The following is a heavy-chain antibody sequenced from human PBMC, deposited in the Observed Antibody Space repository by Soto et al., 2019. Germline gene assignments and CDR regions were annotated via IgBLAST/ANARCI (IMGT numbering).Heavy chain of an antibody. Sequence: GASVKVSCKASGYTFTSYGISWVRQAPGQGLEWMGWISAYNGNTNYAQKLQGRVTMTTDTSTSTAYMELRSLRSDDTAVYYCARAARYKNYYYYYYMDVWGKRTTVTVSS. V-gene: IGHV1-18*01. D-gene: IGHD2-15*01. CDR2: ISAYNGNT. CDR3: ARAARYKNYYYYYYMDV. J-gene: IGHJ6*03. CDR1: GYTFTSYG.